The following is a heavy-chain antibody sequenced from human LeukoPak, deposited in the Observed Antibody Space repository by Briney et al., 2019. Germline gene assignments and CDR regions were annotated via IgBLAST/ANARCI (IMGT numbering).Heavy chain of an antibody. CDR2: IPYDGSNK. V-gene: IGHV3-30*02. CDR1: GFTFSSYG. J-gene: IGHJ4*02. Sequence: PGGSLRLSCAASGFTFSSYGMHWVRQAPGKGLEWVAFIPYDGSNKYYADSVKGRFTISRDNSKNTLYLQMNSLRAEDTAVYYCAKIAQRITIFGVVDYWGQGTLVTVSS. CDR3: AKIAQRITIFGVVDY. D-gene: IGHD3-3*01.